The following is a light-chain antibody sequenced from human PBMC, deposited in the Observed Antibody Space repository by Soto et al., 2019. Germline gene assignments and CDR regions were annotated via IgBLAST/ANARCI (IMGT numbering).Light chain of an antibody. Sequence: QSVLTQPPSVPAAPGQMVTISCSGSSANSGKNYISWYQQVPGTSPKLLIYDNNKRASGIPDRFSGSKSATSATLGITGLQTGDEADYYCGTWDNDLRTGVFGGGTKVTVL. J-gene: IGLJ3*02. CDR3: GTWDNDLRTGV. CDR1: SANSGKNY. V-gene: IGLV1-51*01. CDR2: DNN.